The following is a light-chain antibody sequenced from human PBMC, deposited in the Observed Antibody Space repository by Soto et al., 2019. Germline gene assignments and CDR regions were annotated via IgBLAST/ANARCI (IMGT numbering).Light chain of an antibody. CDR1: SSNIGSNY. Sequence: QSVLTQSPSASGTPGQRVTISCSGRSSNIGSNYVYWYQQLPERAPKLFIYRDDQRPSEVPDRLSGSRSGTSASLVISGLRSEDEADYYCAAWDDKLRGVVFGGGTKLTVL. CDR2: RDD. CDR3: AAWDDKLRGVV. V-gene: IGLV1-47*01. J-gene: IGLJ3*02.